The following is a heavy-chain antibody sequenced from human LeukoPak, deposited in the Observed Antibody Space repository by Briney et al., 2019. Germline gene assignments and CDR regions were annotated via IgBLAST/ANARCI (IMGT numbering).Heavy chain of an antibody. Sequence: SETLSLTCTVSGGSISFYYWSWIRQPAGKGLEWIGRIYTSGSTNYHPSLKSRVTMSVDTSKNQFSLRLSSVTAADTAVYYCARASDDFWSGPAGGFDYWGQGTLVTVSS. CDR2: IYTSGST. CDR1: GGSISFYY. D-gene: IGHD3-3*01. J-gene: IGHJ4*02. V-gene: IGHV4-4*07. CDR3: ARASDDFWSGPAGGFDY.